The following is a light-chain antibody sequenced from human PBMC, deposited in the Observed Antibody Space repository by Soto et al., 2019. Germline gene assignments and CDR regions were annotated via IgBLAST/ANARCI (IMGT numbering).Light chain of an antibody. Sequence: EIVMTQSRATLSVSPMEVGTLSFKASQRISSNLAWYQHKPGQAPRLLIFGASTRATGIPDRFSGSGSGTDFTLTISRLEPEDFAVYYCQQYTGSLTWTFGQGTKVDIK. CDR2: GAS. V-gene: IGKV3D-15*01. CDR3: QQYTGSLTWT. J-gene: IGKJ1*01. CDR1: QRISSN.